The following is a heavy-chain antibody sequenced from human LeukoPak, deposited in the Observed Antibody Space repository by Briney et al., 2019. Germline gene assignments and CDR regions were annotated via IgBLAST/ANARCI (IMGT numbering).Heavy chain of an antibody. Sequence: PGGSLRLSCAASGFSFSGYWMHWVRQAPGKGLVWVSRISTDGSSTTYADSVKGRFTISRDNAKSTLYLQMNSLRAEDTAVYYCTRGRQTSSWYYFDYWGQGTLVTVSS. D-gene: IGHD6-13*01. J-gene: IGHJ4*02. CDR2: ISTDGSST. V-gene: IGHV3-74*01. CDR3: TRGRQTSSWYYFDY. CDR1: GFSFSGYW.